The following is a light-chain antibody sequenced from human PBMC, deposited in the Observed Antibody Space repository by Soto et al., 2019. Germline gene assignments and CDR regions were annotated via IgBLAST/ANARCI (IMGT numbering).Light chain of an antibody. CDR2: GAS. V-gene: IGKV3-20*01. CDR3: QQYGSSPPIT. CDR1: QSVSSSY. J-gene: IGKJ5*01. Sequence: EIVLTQSPGTLSLSPGERATLSCRASQSVSSSYLAWYQQKPGQAPRLLIYGASSRATGIPDRFSGSGSGTDFTLTISRLEPEDFALYYCQQYGSSPPITLGQGTRLDIK.